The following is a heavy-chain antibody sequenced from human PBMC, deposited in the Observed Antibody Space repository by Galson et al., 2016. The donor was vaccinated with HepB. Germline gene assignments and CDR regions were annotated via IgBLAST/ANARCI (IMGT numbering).Heavy chain of an antibody. D-gene: IGHD3-10*01. J-gene: IGHJ6*02. CDR3: AKPRYYYGSGNYGMDG. CDR1: GFLFSDYG. CDR2: IAYDGTND. Sequence: SLRLSCAASGFLFSDYGMHWVRQAPGKGLEWVAVIAYDGTNDHYADSVRGRFTISRDNSQNTLYLQMTSLRREDTAVDYCAKPRYYYGSGNYGMDGWGQGTTVTVAS. V-gene: IGHV3-30*18.